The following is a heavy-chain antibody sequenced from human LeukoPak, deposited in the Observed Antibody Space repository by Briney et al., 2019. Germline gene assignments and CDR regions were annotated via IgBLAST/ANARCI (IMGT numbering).Heavy chain of an antibody. J-gene: IGHJ4*02. CDR3: ARDLPPDY. CDR2: IYSGSST. CDR1: GFTVSNNY. V-gene: IGHV3-53*01. Sequence: GGSLRLSCAAPGFTVSNNYMNWVRQAPGKGLEWVSVIYSGSSTYYADSVKGRFTISRDSSKNTLYLQMNSLRADDTAVYYCARDLPPDYWGQGTLVTVSS.